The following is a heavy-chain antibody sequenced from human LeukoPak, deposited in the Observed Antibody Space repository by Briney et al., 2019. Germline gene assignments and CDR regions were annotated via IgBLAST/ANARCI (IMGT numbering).Heavy chain of an antibody. CDR1: GFTLSRYW. J-gene: IGHJ6*02. D-gene: IGHD2-15*01. V-gene: IGHV3-74*01. CDR3: ARAEEGYCSGGSCYYYYDMDV. CDR2: ISTDGSSS. Sequence: GGSLRLSCAASGFTLSRYWMHWLRQGPGKGLVWVSRISTDGSSSTYADSVKGRFTISRDNGKNTLYLQMNSLRAEDTAVYYCARAEEGYCSGGSCYYYYDMDVWGQGTTVTVSS.